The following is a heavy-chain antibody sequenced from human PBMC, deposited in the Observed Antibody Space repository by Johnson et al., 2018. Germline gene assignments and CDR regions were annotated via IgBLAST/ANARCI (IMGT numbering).Heavy chain of an antibody. J-gene: IGHJ4*02. CDR1: GYSFTTYA. CDR3: GAVDYGDY. CDR2: INAGNGNT. D-gene: IGHD4/OR15-4a*01. Sequence: QVQLVQSGDEVKKPGASXKVSCKASGYSFTTYAIHWVRQAPGQRLAWMGWINAGNGNTQDLHNVQGRVTITRDTSASTAYMALSSLRPEDTAVYYCGAVDYGDYWGQGTLVTVSS. V-gene: IGHV1-3*01.